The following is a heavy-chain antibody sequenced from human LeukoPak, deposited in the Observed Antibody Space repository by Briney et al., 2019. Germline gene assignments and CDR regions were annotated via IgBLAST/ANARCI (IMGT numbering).Heavy chain of an antibody. CDR2: ISSSSSYI. D-gene: IGHD3-22*01. CDR1: GFTFSSYS. V-gene: IGHV3-21*04. J-gene: IGHJ4*02. Sequence: GGSLRLSCAASGFTFSSYSMNWVRQAPGKGLEWVSSISSSSSYIYYADSVKGRFTISRDNSKNTLYLQMNSLRAEDTAVYYCATVFSSGYEFFDYWGQGTLVTISS. CDR3: ATVFSSGYEFFDY.